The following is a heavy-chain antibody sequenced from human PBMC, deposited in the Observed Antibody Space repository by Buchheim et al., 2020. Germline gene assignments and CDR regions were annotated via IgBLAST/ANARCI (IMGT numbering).Heavy chain of an antibody. CDR1: GFTFSTYN. CDR3: ARDRGTYSYYTYDMDV. V-gene: IGHV3-21*01. D-gene: IGHD1-26*01. Sequence: EEQLVESGGGLVKPGGSLRLSCAASGFTFSTYNMNWFRQAPGKGLEWVSSISSSSSFVYYADSVKGRFTISRDNAKNSLYLQMNSLRAEDTAVFYCARDRGTYSYYTYDMDVWGQGTT. J-gene: IGHJ6*02. CDR2: ISSSSSFV.